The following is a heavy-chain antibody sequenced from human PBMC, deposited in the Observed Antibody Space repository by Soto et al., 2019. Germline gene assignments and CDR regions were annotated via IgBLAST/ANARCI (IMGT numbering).Heavy chain of an antibody. CDR2: INQNEGEK. V-gene: IGHV3-7*01. D-gene: IGHD3-10*01. J-gene: IGHJ4*02. CDR1: GFTFRNSW. CDR3: ARGRPPSSGGNFDS. Sequence: EVHLAESGGGLVQPGGSLRVSCTASGFTFRNSWMTWVRQAPGKGLEWVANINQNEGEKYYVDSVKGRFTISRDNAYNSLYLEMDNLRVDDSAVYFCARGRPPSSGGNFDSWGQGTLVSVSS.